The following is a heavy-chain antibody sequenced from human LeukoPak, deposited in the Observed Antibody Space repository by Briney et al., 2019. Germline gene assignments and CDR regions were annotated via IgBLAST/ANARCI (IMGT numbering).Heavy chain of an antibody. CDR3: ARDYYDNRGGSFDY. J-gene: IGHJ4*02. CDR1: GYTFTGHY. CDR2: INTNSGDT. D-gene: IGHD3-22*01. Sequence: ASVKVSCKASGYTFTGHYIHWVRQAPGRGLEWMGWINTNSGDTNYAQKFQDRITMTRDTSINTVYMELSRLRFDDTAVYYCARDYYDNRGGSFDYWGQGTLVTVSS. V-gene: IGHV1-2*02.